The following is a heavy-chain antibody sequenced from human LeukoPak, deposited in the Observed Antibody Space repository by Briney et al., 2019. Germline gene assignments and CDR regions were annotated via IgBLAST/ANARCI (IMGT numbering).Heavy chain of an antibody. CDR2: ISGSGGST. D-gene: IGHD3-16*01. CDR3: AKVRAPRRFEYYFDY. V-gene: IGHV3-23*01. J-gene: IGHJ4*02. CDR1: GFTFSSYA. Sequence: GGSLRLSCAASGFTFSSYAMSWVRQAPGKGLEWVSAISGSGGSTYYADSVKGRFTISGDNSKNTLYLQMNSLRAEDTAVYYCAKVRAPRRFEYYFDYWGQGTLVTVSS.